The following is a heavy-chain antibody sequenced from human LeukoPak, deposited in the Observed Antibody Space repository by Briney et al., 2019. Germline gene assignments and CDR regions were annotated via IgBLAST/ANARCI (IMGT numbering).Heavy chain of an antibody. CDR2: MSYSGST. Sequence: AETLSLTCTVSGGSISSHLWNWIRQTPGKGLEWLGRMSYSGSTIYNPSLKSRITISVDTSKDQFSLKLSRVTAADTAVYYCARRQTEAAGYADNGNWLDPWGQGTLVTVSP. J-gene: IGHJ5*02. V-gene: IGHV4-59*08. CDR3: ARRQTEAAGYADNGNWLDP. CDR1: GGSISSHL. D-gene: IGHD5-12*01.